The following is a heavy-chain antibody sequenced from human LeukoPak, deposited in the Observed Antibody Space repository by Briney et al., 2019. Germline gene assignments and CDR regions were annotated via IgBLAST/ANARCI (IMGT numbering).Heavy chain of an antibody. D-gene: IGHD5-24*01. Sequence: SETLSLTCTVSGGSISSYYWSWIRQPPGKGLERIGYIYYSGSTNYNPSLKSRVTISVDTSKNQFSLKLSSVTAADTAVYYCARQVGDNWFDPWGQGTLVTVSS. CDR3: ARQVGDNWFDP. V-gene: IGHV4-59*01. CDR2: IYYSGST. CDR1: GGSISSYY. J-gene: IGHJ5*02.